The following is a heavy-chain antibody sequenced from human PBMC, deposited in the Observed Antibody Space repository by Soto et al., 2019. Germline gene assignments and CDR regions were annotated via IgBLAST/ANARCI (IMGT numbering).Heavy chain of an antibody. CDR2: ISHDGDKK. CDR3: AKVTDY. CDR1: GFTFSGYG. J-gene: IGHJ4*01. V-gene: IGHV3-30*18. Sequence: QVQLVESGGGVVQPGRSLRLSCAASGFTFSGYGLHWVRQAPGKGLEWVAVISHDGDKKYYADSVKGRFTISRDNSKNTLYLQMTSMAAEDTAVYFCAKVTDYWGDGTLVAVSS.